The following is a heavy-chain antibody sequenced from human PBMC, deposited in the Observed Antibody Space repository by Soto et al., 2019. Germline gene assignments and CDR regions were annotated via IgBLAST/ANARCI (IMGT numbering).Heavy chain of an antibody. Sequence: SETLSLTYTVSGVSIRSSSYYWGWIRQPPGKGLEWIGSIYYTGSTYYSPSLKGRLTISADPSKNQFSLKLTYVTAADTAMYYCARPKTIGAAAGKGWFDPWGQGTLVTVSS. CDR1: GVSIRSSSYY. CDR2: IYYTGST. CDR3: ARPKTIGAAAGKGWFDP. D-gene: IGHD6-13*01. J-gene: IGHJ5*02. V-gene: IGHV4-39*01.